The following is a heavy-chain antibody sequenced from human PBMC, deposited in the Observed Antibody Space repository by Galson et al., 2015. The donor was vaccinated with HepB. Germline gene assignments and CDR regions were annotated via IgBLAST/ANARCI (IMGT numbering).Heavy chain of an antibody. CDR3: ARDGHAPLDI. V-gene: IGHV3-48*01. CDR2: ISSSTYIT. J-gene: IGHJ3*02. Sequence: SLRLSCAASGFTFSAYNMNWVRQAPGNGLEWVSYISSSTYITYYADSVKGRFTISRDNAKNSLYLQMNSLRAEDTAVYYCARDGHAPLDIWGQGTMVTVSS. CDR1: GFTFSAYN.